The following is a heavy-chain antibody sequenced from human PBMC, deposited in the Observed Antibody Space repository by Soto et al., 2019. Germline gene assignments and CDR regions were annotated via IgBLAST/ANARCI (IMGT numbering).Heavy chain of an antibody. Sequence: EVQLVDSGGGLVKPGGSLRLSCEASGFTLSSYSMDWVRQAPGEGLEWVSSISSSSSYIYYADSVKGRFTISRDNAKNSLYLKMNGLGAEDRVVYYWGRDQSGGGEGNNVTWGKGPLVPVSS. V-gene: IGHV3-21*02. D-gene: IGHD3-10*01. CDR1: GFTLSSYS. CDR2: ISSSSSYI. J-gene: IGHJ4*02. CDR3: GRDQSGGGEGNNVT.